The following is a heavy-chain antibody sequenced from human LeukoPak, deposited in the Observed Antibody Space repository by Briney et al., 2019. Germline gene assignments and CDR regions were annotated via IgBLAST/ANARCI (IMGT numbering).Heavy chain of an antibody. CDR1: GFTFSSYS. CDR3: AREISMFVNAFDL. Sequence: GGSLRLSCAASGFTFSSYSMNWVRQAPGKGLEWVAVIWYDGSNEYYADAVKGRFIISRDNSKNTVHLQMHSLRVEDTSVYYCAREISMFVNAFDLWGQGTLVAVSS. CDR2: IWYDGSNE. D-gene: IGHD3-10*02. J-gene: IGHJ3*01. V-gene: IGHV3-33*08.